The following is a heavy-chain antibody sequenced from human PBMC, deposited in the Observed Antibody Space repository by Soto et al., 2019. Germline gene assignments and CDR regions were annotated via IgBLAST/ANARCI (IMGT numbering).Heavy chain of an antibody. CDR1: GGSFSGYY. Sequence: SETLSLTCAVYGGSFSGYYWSWIRQPPGKGLEWVGEINHSGSTSYNPSLKSRVIISVDTSKNQFSLKLSSVTAADTAVYYCARGGYCSSTSCPTQNNWFDPWGQGTLVTVSS. CDR2: INHSGST. J-gene: IGHJ5*02. CDR3: ARGGYCSSTSCPTQNNWFDP. D-gene: IGHD2-2*01. V-gene: IGHV4-34*01.